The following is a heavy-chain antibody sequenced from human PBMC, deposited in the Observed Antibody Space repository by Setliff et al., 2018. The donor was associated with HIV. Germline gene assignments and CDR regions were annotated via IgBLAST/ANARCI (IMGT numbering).Heavy chain of an antibody. CDR2: IFTSGSA. CDR3: ARAFYGISAGYYYFDV. J-gene: IGHJ4*02. Sequence: SETLSLTCTVSGGSISSTSHYWTWIRQPAEKGLEWLGRIFTSGSASYNPSLESRVTFSVDTSKNQFALKLTSVTAADTAVYYCARAFYGISAGYYYFDVWGQGALVT. D-gene: IGHD3-9*01. CDR1: GGSISSTSHY. V-gene: IGHV4-61*02.